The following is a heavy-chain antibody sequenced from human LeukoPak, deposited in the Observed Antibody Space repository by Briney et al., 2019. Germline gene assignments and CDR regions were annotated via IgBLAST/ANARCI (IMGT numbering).Heavy chain of an antibody. J-gene: IGHJ3*02. V-gene: IGHV4-39*07. Sequence: SETLSLTCTVSGGSISSGDYYWSWIRQPPGKGLEWIGEINHSGSTNYNPSLKSRVTISVDTSKNQFSLKLSSVTAADTAVYYCARGARYSYGYCAFDIWGQGTMVTVSS. CDR2: INHSGST. CDR3: ARGARYSYGYCAFDI. CDR1: GGSISSGDYY. D-gene: IGHD5-18*01.